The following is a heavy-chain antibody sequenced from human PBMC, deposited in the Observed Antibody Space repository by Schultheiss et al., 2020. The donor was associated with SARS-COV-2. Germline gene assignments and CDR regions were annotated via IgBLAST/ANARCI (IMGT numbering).Heavy chain of an antibody. CDR2: ISSSGSTI. CDR1: GFTFSDYY. V-gene: IGHV3-11*01. Sequence: LSLTCAASGFTFSDYYMSWIRQAPGKGLEWVSYISSSGSTIYYADSVKGRFTISRDNAKNSLYLQMNSLRAEDTAVYYCARALAGTLHYFDYWGQGTLVTVSS. D-gene: IGHD6-19*01. J-gene: IGHJ4*02. CDR3: ARALAGTLHYFDY.